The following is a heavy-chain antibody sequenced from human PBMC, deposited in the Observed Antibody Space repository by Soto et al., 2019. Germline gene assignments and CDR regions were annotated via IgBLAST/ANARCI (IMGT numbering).Heavy chain of an antibody. D-gene: IGHD6-19*01. J-gene: IGHJ6*02. Sequence: EVQLVESGGGLVQPGRSLRLSCAASGFTFDDYAMHWVRQAPGKGLEWVSGISWNSGSIGYADSVKGRFTISRDNAKNSLYLQMNSLRAEDTALYYCAKDNGAVTEWEGMDVWGQGSTVTVSS. CDR2: ISWNSGSI. CDR1: GFTFDDYA. CDR3: AKDNGAVTEWEGMDV. V-gene: IGHV3-9*01.